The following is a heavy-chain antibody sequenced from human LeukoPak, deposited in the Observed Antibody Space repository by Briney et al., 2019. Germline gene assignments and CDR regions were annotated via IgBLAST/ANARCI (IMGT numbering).Heavy chain of an antibody. CDR3: AKNGNGSGSYYPRTKYYFDY. CDR2: ISTSGGST. CDR1: GFTVSSYA. Sequence: GGSLRLSCAASGFTVSSYAMNWVRQAPGKGLEWVATISTSGGSTYYADSVKGRFTISRDNSKNTLYPQMNSLRAEDTAVYYCAKNGNGSGSYYPRTKYYFDYWGQGTLVTVSS. D-gene: IGHD3-10*01. V-gene: IGHV3-23*01. J-gene: IGHJ4*02.